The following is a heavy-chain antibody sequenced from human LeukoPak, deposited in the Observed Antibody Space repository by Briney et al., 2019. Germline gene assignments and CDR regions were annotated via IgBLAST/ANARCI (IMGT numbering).Heavy chain of an antibody. V-gene: IGHV3-30*04. J-gene: IGHJ3*02. CDR3: ARVAFVVAGTKGSFDI. CDR1: GFTFSSYA. D-gene: IGHD6-19*01. CDR2: ISYDGSNK. Sequence: GGSLRLSCAASGFTFSSYAMHWVRQAPGKGLEWVAVISYDGSNKYYADSVKGRFTISRDNSKNTLYLQMNSLRAEDTAVYYCARVAFVVAGTKGSFDIWGQGTMVTVSS.